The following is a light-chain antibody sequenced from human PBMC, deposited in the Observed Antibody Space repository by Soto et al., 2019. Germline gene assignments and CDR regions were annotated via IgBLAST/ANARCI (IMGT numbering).Light chain of an antibody. Sequence: EVELTQSPGTLSLSPGEGATLSCRSSQDVGTNYLAWYQQKPGQAPRLLIFGASSRASDVPGRFSGSGSGTDFTLTISRLEPEDSAVYYCQQFINSPYMYIFGQGTKLEI. CDR3: QQFINSPYMYI. CDR1: QDVGTNY. J-gene: IGKJ2*01. V-gene: IGKV3-20*01. CDR2: GAS.